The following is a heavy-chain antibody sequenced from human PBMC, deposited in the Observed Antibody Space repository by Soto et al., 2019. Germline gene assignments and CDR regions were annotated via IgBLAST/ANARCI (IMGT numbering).Heavy chain of an antibody. CDR3: ARGRNSYGSGIVGQDAFDI. D-gene: IGHD3-10*01. CDR2: MNPNSGNT. V-gene: IGHV1-8*01. CDR1: GYTLTSYD. Sequence: GASVKVSCKASGYTLTSYDINWVRQATGQGLEWMGWMNPNSGNTGYAQKFQGRVTMTRNTSISTAYMELSSLRSEDTAVYYCARGRNSYGSGIVGQDAFDIWGQGTMVTVSS. J-gene: IGHJ3*02.